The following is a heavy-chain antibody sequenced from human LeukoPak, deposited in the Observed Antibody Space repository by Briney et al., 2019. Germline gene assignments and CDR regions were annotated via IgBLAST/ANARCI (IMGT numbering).Heavy chain of an antibody. CDR2: INPSGGST. D-gene: IGHD1-26*01. Sequence: ASVKVSCKASGYTFTSYYMHWVRQAPGQGLEWMGIINPSGGSTSYAQKFQGRVTMTRDVSTSTVYMELSSLRSEDTAVYYCARFVATGVGATVPFDYWGQGTLVTVSS. CDR1: GYTFTSYY. V-gene: IGHV1-46*01. CDR3: ARFVATGVGATVPFDY. J-gene: IGHJ4*02.